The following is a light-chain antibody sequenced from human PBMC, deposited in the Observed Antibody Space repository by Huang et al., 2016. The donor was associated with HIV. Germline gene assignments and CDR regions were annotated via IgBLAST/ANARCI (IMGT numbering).Light chain of an antibody. CDR2: RAS. Sequence: EVVMTQSPATLSVSPGESATLSCRASQSVSSNLARYQKKLGQAPRLLIYRASTRATGIPARVSGRGSGTEFTLTINSLQSEDFAVYYCQQYNNWPPTFGQGTKVEVK. CDR3: QQYNNWPPT. V-gene: IGKV3-15*01. J-gene: IGKJ1*01. CDR1: QSVSSN.